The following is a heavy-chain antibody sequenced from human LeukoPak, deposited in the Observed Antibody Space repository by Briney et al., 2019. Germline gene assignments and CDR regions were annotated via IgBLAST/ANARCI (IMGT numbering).Heavy chain of an antibody. Sequence: SETLSLTCTVSVGFISSYYWTWLRQPTGKGLEWIGYFYYSGYTKYNPSLKSRVTISVDTSKNQFSLKLTSVSAADTAVYYCARGRSGIQYNFDYWGQGTLVTVSS. CDR2: FYYSGYT. CDR1: VGFISSYY. V-gene: IGHV4-59*01. D-gene: IGHD1-26*01. CDR3: ARGRSGIQYNFDY. J-gene: IGHJ4*02.